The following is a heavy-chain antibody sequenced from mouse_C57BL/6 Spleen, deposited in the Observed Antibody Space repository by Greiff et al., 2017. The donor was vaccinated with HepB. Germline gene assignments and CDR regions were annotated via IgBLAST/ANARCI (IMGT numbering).Heavy chain of an antibody. V-gene: IGHV1-59*01. CDR3: ARYGYDLAY. CDR1: GYTFTSYW. D-gene: IGHD2-2*01. CDR2: IDPSYSYT. Sequence: QVQLQQPGAELVRPGTSVKLSCKASGYTFTSYWMHWVKQRPGQGLEWIGVIDPSYSYTNYNQKFKGKATLTVDTSSSTAYMQLSSLTSEDSAVYYCARYGYDLAYWGQGTLVTVSA. J-gene: IGHJ3*01.